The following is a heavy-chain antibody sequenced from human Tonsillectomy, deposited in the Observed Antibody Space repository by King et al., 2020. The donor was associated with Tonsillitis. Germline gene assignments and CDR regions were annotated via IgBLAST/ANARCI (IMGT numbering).Heavy chain of an antibody. Sequence: QLVQSGAEVKKPGASVKVSCKASGYTFTSYGITWVRQAPGQGLEWMGWISAYNGNTNYAQKVQGRVTMTTDTSTSTAYMELRSLRSDDTAVYYCARDPVGYYDSSGYIDYWGQGTLVTVSS. J-gene: IGHJ4*02. CDR3: ARDPVGYYDSSGYIDY. V-gene: IGHV1-18*01. CDR2: ISAYNGNT. CDR1: GYTFTSYG. D-gene: IGHD3-22*01.